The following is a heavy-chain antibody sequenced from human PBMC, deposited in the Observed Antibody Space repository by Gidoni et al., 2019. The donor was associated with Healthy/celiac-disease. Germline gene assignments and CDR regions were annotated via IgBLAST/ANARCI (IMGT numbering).Heavy chain of an antibody. CDR2: ISGSGGST. D-gene: IGHD5-12*01. Sequence: EVQLLASGGGLVQPGGSLRLYCAASGFTFSSYAMSWVRQAPGKGLGWVSAISGSGGSTYYADSVKGRFTISRDNSKNTLYLQMNSLRAEDTAVYYCAKGGTGMMATIIGWGQGTLVTVSS. V-gene: IGHV3-23*01. CDR3: AKGGTGMMATIIG. J-gene: IGHJ4*02. CDR1: GFTFSSYA.